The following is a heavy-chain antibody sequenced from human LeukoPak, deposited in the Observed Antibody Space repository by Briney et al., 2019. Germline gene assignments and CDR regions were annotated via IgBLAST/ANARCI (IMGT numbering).Heavy chain of an antibody. CDR2: INTNTGNP. CDR3: ARDWTPRDGGNSEGNWFDP. D-gene: IGHD4-23*01. V-gene: IGHV7-4-1*02. Sequence: ASVKVSCKASGYTFTSYAMNWVRQAPGQGLEWMGWINTNTGNPTYAQGFTERFVFSLDTSVSTAYLQISSLKAEDTTVYYCARDWTPRDGGNSEGNWFDPWGQGTLVTVSS. CDR1: GYTFTSYA. J-gene: IGHJ5*02.